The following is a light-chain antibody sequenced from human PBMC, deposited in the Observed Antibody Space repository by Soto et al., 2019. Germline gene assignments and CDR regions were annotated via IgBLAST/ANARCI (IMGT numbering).Light chain of an antibody. J-gene: IGLJ3*02. CDR2: IESSGSY. CDR3: ETWDSNTRV. Sequence: QSVLTQSSSASASLGSSVKLTCTLSSGHSSYIIAWHQQQPGKAPRYLMKIESSGSYNKGSGVPDRFSGSSSGADRYLTISNLQSEDEADYYCETWDSNTRVFGGGTKLTVL. CDR1: SGHSSYI. V-gene: IGLV4-60*03.